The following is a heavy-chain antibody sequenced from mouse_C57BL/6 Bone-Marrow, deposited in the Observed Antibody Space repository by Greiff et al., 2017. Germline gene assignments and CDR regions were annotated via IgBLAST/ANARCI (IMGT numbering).Heavy chain of an antibody. V-gene: IGHV5-15*01. J-gene: IGHJ1*03. CDR3: ARQALYYSNYLYWYFDV. D-gene: IGHD2-5*01. CDR2: ISNLAYSI. Sequence: EVQLQESGGGLVQPGGSLKLSCAASGFTFSDYGMAWVRQAPRKGPEWVAFISNLAYSIYYADTVTGRFTISRENAKNTLYLEMSSLRSEDTAMYYCARQALYYSNYLYWYFDVWGTGTTVTVSS. CDR1: GFTFSDYG.